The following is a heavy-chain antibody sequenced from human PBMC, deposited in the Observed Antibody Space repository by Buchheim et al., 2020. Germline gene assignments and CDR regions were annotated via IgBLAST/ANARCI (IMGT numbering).Heavy chain of an antibody. CDR3: AREVSDRSGYFHGMDV. CDR1: GGSISSGSYY. V-gene: IGHV4-61*02. Sequence: QVQLQESGPGLVKPSQTLSLTCTVSGGSISSGSYYWSWIRQPAGKGLEWIGRIYSSGSTKYNPSLKSRVTISVDTSKNQFSLKLSSVTAADTAVYHCAREVSDRSGYFHGMDVWGQGTT. D-gene: IGHD3-22*01. CDR2: IYSSGST. J-gene: IGHJ6*02.